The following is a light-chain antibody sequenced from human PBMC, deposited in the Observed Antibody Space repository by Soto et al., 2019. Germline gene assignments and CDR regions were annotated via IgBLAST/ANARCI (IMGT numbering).Light chain of an antibody. CDR1: SSNIGSNT. J-gene: IGLJ2*01. CDR3: AAWDDRLNGPV. Sequence: QSVLTQPPSASGTPGQRVTISCSGSSSNIGSNTVNWYQQLPGTAPKLLIHSNNQRPSGVPDRFSDSKSGTSASLAISGLKSEDEADYYCAAWDDRLNGPVFGGGTKLTVL. CDR2: SNN. V-gene: IGLV1-44*01.